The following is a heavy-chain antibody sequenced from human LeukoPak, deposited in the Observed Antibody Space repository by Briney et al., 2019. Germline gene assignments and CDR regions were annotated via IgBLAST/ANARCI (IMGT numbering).Heavy chain of an antibody. CDR3: AKRLSRYSYGFLPDY. D-gene: IGHD5-18*01. V-gene: IGHV3-30*18. J-gene: IGHJ4*02. CDR2: ISYDGSNK. Sequence: GGSLRLSCAASGFTFSSYGMHWVRQAPGKGLEWVAVISYDGSNKYYADSVKGRFTISRDNSKNTLYLQMNSLRAEDTAVYYCAKRLSRYSYGFLPDYWGQGTLVTASS. CDR1: GFTFSSYG.